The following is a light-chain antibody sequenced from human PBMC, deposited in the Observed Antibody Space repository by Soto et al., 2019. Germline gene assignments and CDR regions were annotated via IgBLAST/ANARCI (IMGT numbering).Light chain of an antibody. CDR3: SSYTTSNTRQIV. Sequence: QSALTQPASVSGSPGQSITISCTGTSSDVGGYNYVSWYQHHPGKAPKLLIYDVSNRPSGVSNRFSGSKSDNTASLTISGLQTEEEADYYCSSYTTSNTRQIVFGTGTKLTVL. CDR1: SSDVGGYNY. J-gene: IGLJ1*01. CDR2: DVS. V-gene: IGLV2-14*03.